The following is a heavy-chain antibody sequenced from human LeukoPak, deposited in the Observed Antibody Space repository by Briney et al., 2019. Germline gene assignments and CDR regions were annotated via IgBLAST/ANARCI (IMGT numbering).Heavy chain of an antibody. D-gene: IGHD6-19*01. Sequence: GGPVSHFCGASEFTFSSFGMLWPRPAPDEAGVWVPVISYDGRGKYYAASVYGRFTISSDNSKSTLYLQMNSLRAEDTAVYYCAREAGYGMDVWGQGTTVTVYS. J-gene: IGHJ6*02. CDR3: AREAGYGMDV. CDR1: EFTFSSFG. V-gene: IGHV3-30*03. CDR2: ISYDGRGK.